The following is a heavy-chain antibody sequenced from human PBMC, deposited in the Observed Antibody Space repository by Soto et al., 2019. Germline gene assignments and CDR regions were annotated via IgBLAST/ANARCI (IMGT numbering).Heavy chain of an antibody. D-gene: IGHD3-9*01. CDR2: INHSGTT. J-gene: IGHJ4*02. CDR3: ARGADWFDY. V-gene: IGHV4-34*01. CDR1: GGSISGHY. Sequence: PSETLSLTCAVYGGSISGHYWSWIRQPPGKGPEWIGEINHSGTTNYNPSLKNRVTISIDTSRNQFSLKLNSMTAADTAVYYCARGADWFDYWGQGTLVTVS.